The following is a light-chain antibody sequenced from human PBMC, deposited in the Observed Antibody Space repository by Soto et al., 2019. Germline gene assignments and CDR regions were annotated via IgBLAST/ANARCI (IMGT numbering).Light chain of an antibody. CDR2: WAS. CDR1: QSVLYSSNNKNY. CDR3: QQYYRTPPYT. J-gene: IGKJ2*01. V-gene: IGKV4-1*01. Sequence: DIVMTQSPDSLAVCLGERATINCKSSQSVLYSSNNKNYLAWYQQKPGQPPKLLIYWASTRESGVPDRFSGSGSGTDFTLTITSLQAEDVSVYYCQQYYRTPPYTFGQGTKLEIK.